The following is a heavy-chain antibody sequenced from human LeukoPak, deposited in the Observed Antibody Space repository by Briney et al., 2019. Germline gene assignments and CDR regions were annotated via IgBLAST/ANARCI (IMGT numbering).Heavy chain of an antibody. Sequence: GGSLRLSCAASGFTFSSYSMNWVRQAPGKGLEWVSSISSSSSYIYYADPVKGRFTISRDNAKNSLYLQMNSLRAEDTAVYYCARRHDYSNYPDYWGQGTLVTVSS. CDR3: ARRHDYSNYPDY. V-gene: IGHV3-21*01. CDR2: ISSSSSYI. CDR1: GFTFSSYS. J-gene: IGHJ4*02. D-gene: IGHD4-11*01.